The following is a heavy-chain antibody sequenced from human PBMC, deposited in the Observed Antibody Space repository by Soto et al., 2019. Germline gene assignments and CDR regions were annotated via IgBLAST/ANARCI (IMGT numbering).Heavy chain of an antibody. Sequence: GGSLRLSCAASGFTFSSYGMHWVRQTPGKGLEWVAVILYDGSNKYYGDSVRGRFTISRDNSKNTLYLQMSSLRAEDTAVYYCARDRVSQDCSGSACYWVDYRGQGTLVTVSS. D-gene: IGHD2-15*01. J-gene: IGHJ4*02. CDR1: GFTFSSYG. CDR3: ARDRVSQDCSGSACYWVDY. CDR2: ILYDGSNK. V-gene: IGHV3-33*01.